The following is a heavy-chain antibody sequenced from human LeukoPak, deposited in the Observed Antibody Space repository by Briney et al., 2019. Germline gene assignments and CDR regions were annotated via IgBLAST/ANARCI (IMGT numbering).Heavy chain of an antibody. D-gene: IGHD3-16*02. CDR1: GGSISSGSYY. Sequence: PSQTLSLTCTVSGGSISSGSYYWSWIRQPPGKGLEWIGYINYSGSTSYNPSLKSRITISVDTSKKQFSLKVSSVTAADTAVYYCARRLRPTMSFWNWFDPWGQGTLVTVSS. CDR3: ARRLRPTMSFWNWFDP. J-gene: IGHJ5*02. CDR2: INYSGST. V-gene: IGHV4-61*01.